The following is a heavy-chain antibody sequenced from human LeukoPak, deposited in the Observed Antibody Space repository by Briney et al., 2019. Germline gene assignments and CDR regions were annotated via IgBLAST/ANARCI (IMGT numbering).Heavy chain of an antibody. CDR2: ISGSGGST. CDR1: GVTFSSYA. CDR3: AKDRSHYDSSGYFPDYFDY. D-gene: IGHD3-22*01. V-gene: IGHV3-23*01. J-gene: IGHJ4*02. Sequence: GGSLRLSCAATGVTFSSYAMSWVRQAPGKGLEWVSAISGSGGSTYYADSVKGRFTISRDNSKNTLYLQMNSLRAEDTAVYYCAKDRSHYDSSGYFPDYFDYWGQGTLVTVSS.